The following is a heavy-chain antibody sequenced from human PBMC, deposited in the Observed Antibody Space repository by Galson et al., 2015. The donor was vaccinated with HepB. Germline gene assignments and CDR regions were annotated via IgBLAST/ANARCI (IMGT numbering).Heavy chain of an antibody. CDR1: GDSVSSNSAA. CDR2: TYYRSKWYN. D-gene: IGHD6-13*01. CDR3: ARDFPSPGIAAAGISPFDY. J-gene: IGHJ4*02. V-gene: IGHV6-1*01. Sequence: CAISGDSVSSNSAAWNWIRQSPSRGLEWLGRTYYRSKWYNDYAVSVKSRITINPDTSKNQFSLQLNSVTPEDTAVYYCARDFPSPGIAAAGISPFDYWGQGTLVTVSS.